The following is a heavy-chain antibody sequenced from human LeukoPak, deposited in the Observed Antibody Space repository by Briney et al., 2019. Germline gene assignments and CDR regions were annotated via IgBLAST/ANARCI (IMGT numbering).Heavy chain of an antibody. CDR1: KFTFSSYC. CDR2: IKQDGSEE. CDR3: ARDPYSSFFGAFDI. Sequence: GGSLGHSCVASKFTFSSYCMTWVRQAPGEGLEWVANIKQDGSEEYYVDSVKGRFTISRDNAKNSLYLQMNSLRAEDTALYYCARDPYSSFFGAFDIWGQGTMVTVSS. D-gene: IGHD6-6*01. J-gene: IGHJ3*02. V-gene: IGHV3-7*04.